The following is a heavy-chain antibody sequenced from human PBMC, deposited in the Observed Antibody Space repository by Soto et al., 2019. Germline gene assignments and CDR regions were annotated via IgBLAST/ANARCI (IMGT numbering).Heavy chain of an antibody. Sequence: GGSLRLSCAASGFTFSSFAMSWVRQAPGKGLEWVSALSGSGTSTYYSDSVKGRFTISRDNSKSTLYLQMSSLRAEDTAVYYCAKEGTYDFWSGYPWFGMDVWGQGTTVTVSS. CDR3: AKEGTYDFWSGYPWFGMDV. V-gene: IGHV3-23*01. J-gene: IGHJ6*02. CDR2: LSGSGTST. D-gene: IGHD3-3*01. CDR1: GFTFSSFA.